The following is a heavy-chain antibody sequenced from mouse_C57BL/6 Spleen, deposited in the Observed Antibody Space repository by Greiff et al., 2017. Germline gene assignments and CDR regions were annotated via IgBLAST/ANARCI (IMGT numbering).Heavy chain of an antibody. CDR2: INPGSGGT. V-gene: IGHV1-54*01. CDR3: ARSPIYDGYLYFDY. D-gene: IGHD2-3*01. Sequence: QVQLQQSGAELVRPGTSVKVSCKASGYAFTNYLIAWVKQRPGQGLEWIGVINPGSGGTNYNEKFKGKATLTADKSSSTAYMQLSSLTSEDSAVYFCARSPIYDGYLYFDYWGQGTTLTVSS. J-gene: IGHJ2*01. CDR1: GYAFTNYL.